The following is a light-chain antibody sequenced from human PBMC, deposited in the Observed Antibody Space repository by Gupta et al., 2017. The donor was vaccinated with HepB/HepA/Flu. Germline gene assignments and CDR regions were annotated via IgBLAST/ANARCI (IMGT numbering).Light chain of an antibody. Sequence: ELVMTPSPATLSVSPGERATLSCRASQSVANNLAWYQHKPGQAPRLLIYGASTRATGIPARFSGSGSGTEFTLTISSLQSEDFAVYYCQQYNNWPLFGPGTKVDFK. CDR3: QQYNNWPL. CDR2: GAS. J-gene: IGKJ3*01. V-gene: IGKV3-15*01. CDR1: QSVANN.